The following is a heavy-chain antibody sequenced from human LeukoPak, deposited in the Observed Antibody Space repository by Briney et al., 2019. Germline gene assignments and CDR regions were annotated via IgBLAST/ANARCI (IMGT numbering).Heavy chain of an antibody. J-gene: IGHJ6*03. D-gene: IGHD4-23*01. CDR3: AKPISVVTQTYYMDV. Sequence: GGSLRLSCAASGFTFSSYGMHWVRQAPGKGLQWVAVIWYDGSKKYYADSVKGRLTISRDNSKNTLYLQMNSLRAEDTAVYYCAKPISVVTQTYYMDVWGKGTTVTVSS. CDR1: GFTFSSYG. V-gene: IGHV3-33*06. CDR2: IWYDGSKK.